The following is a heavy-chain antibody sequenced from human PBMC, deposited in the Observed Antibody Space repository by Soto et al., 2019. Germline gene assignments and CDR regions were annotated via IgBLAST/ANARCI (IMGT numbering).Heavy chain of an antibody. CDR3: ARAYSSSWYDY. Sequence: GGSLRLSCAASGFTFSSYDMHWLRQATGKGLEWVSAIGTAGDTYYPGSVKGRFTISRENAKNSLYLQMNSLRAGDTAVYYCARAYSSSWYDYWGQGTLVTVSS. J-gene: IGHJ4*02. CDR2: IGTAGDT. CDR1: GFTFSSYD. V-gene: IGHV3-13*01. D-gene: IGHD6-13*01.